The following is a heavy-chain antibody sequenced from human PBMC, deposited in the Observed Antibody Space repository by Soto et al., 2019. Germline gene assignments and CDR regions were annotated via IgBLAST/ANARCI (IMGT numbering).Heavy chain of an antibody. Sequence: QVQLVQSGAEVKKPGASVKVSCKASGYTFTSYGISWVRQAPGQGLEWMGWISAYNGNTNYAQKLQGRVTMTTDTSTSKDYMELRSLRSDDTAVYYCVVAAQPYYFDYWGQGTLVTVSS. D-gene: IGHD2-15*01. CDR3: VVAAQPYYFDY. V-gene: IGHV1-18*01. CDR2: ISAYNGNT. CDR1: GYTFTSYG. J-gene: IGHJ4*02.